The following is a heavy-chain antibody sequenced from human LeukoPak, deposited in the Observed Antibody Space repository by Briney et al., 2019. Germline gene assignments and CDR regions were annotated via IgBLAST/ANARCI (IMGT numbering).Heavy chain of an antibody. CDR1: GYSFTSHY. CDR2: INPSGSST. V-gene: IGHV1-46*01. Sequence: ASVKVSCKASGYSFTSHYMHWVRQAPGQGLECMGLINPSGSSTLYAQKFQGRVTMTRDMSTTTDYMELSSLRSEDTAVYYCARDNSVGDIAWWFDPWGQGTLVTASS. J-gene: IGHJ5*02. CDR3: ARDNSVGDIAWWFDP. D-gene: IGHD3-16*02.